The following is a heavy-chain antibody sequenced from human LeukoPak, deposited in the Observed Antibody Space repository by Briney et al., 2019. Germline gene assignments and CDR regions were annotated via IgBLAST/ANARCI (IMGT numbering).Heavy chain of an antibody. CDR2: IKQDGSEK. V-gene: IGHV3-7*01. D-gene: IGHD1-26*01. CDR1: RFTFSNYW. Sequence: PGGSLRLSCVASRFTFSNYWMSWVRQAPGKGPEWVANIKQDGSEKYYVDSVKGRFTISRDKAKNSLYLQMDSLRADDTAVYYCARDKIVGATLFDCWGQGTLVTVSS. J-gene: IGHJ4*02. CDR3: ARDKIVGATLFDC.